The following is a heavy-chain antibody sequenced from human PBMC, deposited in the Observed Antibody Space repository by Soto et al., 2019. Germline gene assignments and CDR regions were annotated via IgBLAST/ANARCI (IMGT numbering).Heavy chain of an antibody. CDR1: GFTFSNAW. V-gene: IGHV3-15*01. Sequence: GGSLRLSCAASGFTFSNAWMSWVRQAPGKGLEWVGRIKSKTDGGTTDYAAPVKGRFTISRDDSKNTLYLQMNSLKTEDTAVYYCTTGIGGHIVVVVAAIYNDAFDIWGQGTMVTVSS. CDR2: IKSKTDGGTT. CDR3: TTGIGGHIVVVVAAIYNDAFDI. J-gene: IGHJ3*02. D-gene: IGHD2-15*01.